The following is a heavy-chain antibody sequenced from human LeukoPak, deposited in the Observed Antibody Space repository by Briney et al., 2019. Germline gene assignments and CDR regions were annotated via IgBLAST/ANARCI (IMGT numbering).Heavy chain of an antibody. V-gene: IGHV3-21*01. D-gene: IGHD3-10*01. CDR2: ISSGSSYI. Sequence: GGSLRLSCAASGFTFSSYSMNWVRQAPGKGLEWVSSISSGSSYIYYADSVKGRFTISRDNARNSLYLQMNSLRAEDTAVYYCARIMGGYYGSGSYYPPPFFDYWGQGTLVTVSS. CDR3: ARIMGGYYGSGSYYPPPFFDY. CDR1: GFTFSSYS. J-gene: IGHJ4*02.